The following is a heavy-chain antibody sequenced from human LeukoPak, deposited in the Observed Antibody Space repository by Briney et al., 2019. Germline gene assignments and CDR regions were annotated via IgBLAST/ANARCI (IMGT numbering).Heavy chain of an antibody. J-gene: IGHJ6*02. D-gene: IGHD2-2*01. CDR1: GGSFSGYY. Sequence: SETLSLTCAVYGGSFSGYYWSWIRQPPGKGLEWIGEINHSGSTNYNPSLKSRVTISVDTSKNQFSLKLSSVTAADTAVYYCGRGRPGYCSSTSCPYYYGMDVWGQGTTVTVS. V-gene: IGHV4-34*01. CDR2: INHSGST. CDR3: GRGRPGYCSSTSCPYYYGMDV.